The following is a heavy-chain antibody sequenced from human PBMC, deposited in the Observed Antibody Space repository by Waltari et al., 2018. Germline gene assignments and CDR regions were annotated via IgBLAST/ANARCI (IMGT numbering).Heavy chain of an antibody. J-gene: IGHJ5*02. D-gene: IGHD2-8*02. CDR1: GFTFSSYA. CDR3: SKNPLYLQMNSLRAEDTAVYYCAKTPNYDFWSGYLHQT. Sequence: EVQLLESGGGLVQPGGSLRLHCAASGFTFSSYALSWVRQAPGQGPGWVPGYSRRCGRTHYGSPGKGLGGVSAFMGSVVTTYSADPVKGRFTISRDNSKNPLYLQMNSLRAEDTAVYYCAKTPNYDFWSGYLHQTWGQGTLVTVSS. V-gene: IGHV3-23*02. CDR2: YSRRCGRT.